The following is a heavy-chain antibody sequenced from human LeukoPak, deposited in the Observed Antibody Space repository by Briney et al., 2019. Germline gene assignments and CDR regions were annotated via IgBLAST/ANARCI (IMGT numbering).Heavy chain of an antibody. J-gene: IGHJ4*02. D-gene: IGHD1-1*01. CDR2: IIPIFGTA. Sequence: ASVKVSCKASGGTFSSYAISWVRQAPGQGLEWVGGIIPIFGTANYAQKFQGRVTITADESTSTAYMELSSLRSEDTAVYYCAREPHNAFFDYWGQGTLVTVSS. CDR1: GGTFSSYA. V-gene: IGHV1-69*13. CDR3: AREPHNAFFDY.